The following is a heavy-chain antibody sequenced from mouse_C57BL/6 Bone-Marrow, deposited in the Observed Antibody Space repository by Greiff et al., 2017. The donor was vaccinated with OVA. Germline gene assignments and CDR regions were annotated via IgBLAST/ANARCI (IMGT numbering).Heavy chain of an antibody. V-gene: IGHV1-55*01. Sequence: VQLQASGAELVKPGASVKMSCKASGYTFTSYWITWVKQRPGQGLEWIGDIYPGSGSTNYNEKFKSKATLTVDTSSSTAYMQLSSLTSEDSAVYYCASPGEFITWGQGTTLTVSS. J-gene: IGHJ2*01. CDR1: GYTFTSYW. CDR2: IYPGSGST. CDR3: ASPGEFIT. D-gene: IGHD1-1*01.